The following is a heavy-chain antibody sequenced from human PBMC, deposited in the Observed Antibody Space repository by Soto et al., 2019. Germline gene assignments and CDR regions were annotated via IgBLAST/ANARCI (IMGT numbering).Heavy chain of an antibody. CDR3: ARDLRYFDWLLSLYYFDY. J-gene: IGHJ4*02. CDR1: GYTFTSYG. D-gene: IGHD3-9*01. CDR2: ISAYNGNT. V-gene: IGHV1-18*01. Sequence: ASGKVSCKASGYTFTSYGISWVRQAPGQGLEWMGWISAYNGNTNYAQKLQGRVTMTTDTSTSTAYMELRSLRSDDTAVYYCARDLRYFDWLLSLYYFDYWGQGTLVTVSS.